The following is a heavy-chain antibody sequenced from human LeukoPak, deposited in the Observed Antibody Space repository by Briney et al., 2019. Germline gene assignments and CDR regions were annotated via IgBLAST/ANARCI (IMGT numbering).Heavy chain of an antibody. V-gene: IGHV3-30*18. CDR2: ISYDGSNK. Sequence: GRSLRLSCAASGFTFSSYGMHWVRQAPGKGLEGVAVISYDGSNKYYADSVKGRFTISRDNSKNTLYLQMHSLRAEDTAVYYCAKDYQGAAFDIWGQGTMVTVSS. D-gene: IGHD2-2*01. J-gene: IGHJ3*02. CDR3: AKDYQGAAFDI. CDR1: GFTFSSYG.